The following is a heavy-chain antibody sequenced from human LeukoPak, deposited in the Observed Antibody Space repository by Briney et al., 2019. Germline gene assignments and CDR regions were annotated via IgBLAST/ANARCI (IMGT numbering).Heavy chain of an antibody. J-gene: IGHJ4*02. D-gene: IGHD3-10*01. V-gene: IGHV3-30*18. CDR3: AKDPGSGIPPHYFHY. CDR1: GFTFSSYA. Sequence: GGSLRLSCAASGFTFSSYAMHWVRQPPGKGLEWVAVISYDGGNQYYADSVQGRFTSSRDNSKNTLYLQMNSLRAEDTAVYYCAKDPGSGIPPHYFHYWGQGTLVTVSS. CDR2: ISYDGGNQ.